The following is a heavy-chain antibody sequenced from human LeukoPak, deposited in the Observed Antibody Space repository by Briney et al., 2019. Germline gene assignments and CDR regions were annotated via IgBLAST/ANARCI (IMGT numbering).Heavy chain of an antibody. J-gene: IGHJ1*01. CDR3: ARGGEGDYGNFQH. Sequence: GVSLRLSCAASGFTFNSYGMHWVRQAPGKGLEWVAVIWYDGSNKYYADSVKGRFTISRHNSKNTLYLQMSSLRAEDTAVYYCARGGEGDYGNFQHWGQGTLVTVSS. CDR2: IWYDGSNK. D-gene: IGHD4-17*01. V-gene: IGHV3-33*01. CDR1: GFTFNSYG.